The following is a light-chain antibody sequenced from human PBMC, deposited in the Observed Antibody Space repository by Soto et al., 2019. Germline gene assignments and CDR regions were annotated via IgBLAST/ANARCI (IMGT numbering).Light chain of an antibody. CDR2: TIN. J-gene: IGLJ1*01. CDR3: AAWDDSLNGYV. Sequence: VLTQPPSASGTPGQRVTISCSGSTSNIGSNPVNWYQQLPGAAPKLLIYTINQRPSGVPDRFSGSKSGTSASLAISGLQSEDEADYYCAAWDDSLNGYVFGTGTKVTVL. CDR1: TSNIGSNP. V-gene: IGLV1-44*01.